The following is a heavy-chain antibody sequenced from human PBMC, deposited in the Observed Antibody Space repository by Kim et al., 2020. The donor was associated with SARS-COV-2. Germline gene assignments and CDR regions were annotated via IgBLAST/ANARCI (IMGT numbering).Heavy chain of an antibody. Sequence: MGRCTISRDNAKNSLYLQMNGLRAEDTAVYYCARDRVAVAGAYYYYGMDVWGQGTTVTVSS. CDR3: ARDRVAVAGAYYYYGMDV. D-gene: IGHD6-19*01. V-gene: IGHV3-11*05. J-gene: IGHJ6*02.